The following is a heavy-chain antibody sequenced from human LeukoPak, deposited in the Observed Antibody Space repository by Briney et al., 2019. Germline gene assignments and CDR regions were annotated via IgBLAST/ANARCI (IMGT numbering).Heavy chain of an antibody. CDR3: AKTRGLVAAASDY. Sequence: GGSLRLSCAASGVIFSTYAMSWVRQAPGKGLEWVSAITGSGSTTYYADSVKGRFTISRDNSKNTLYLQMNSLRPEDTARYYCAKTRGLVAAASDYWGQGTLVTVSS. D-gene: IGHD6-13*01. CDR1: GVIFSTYA. CDR2: ITGSGSTT. V-gene: IGHV3-23*01. J-gene: IGHJ4*02.